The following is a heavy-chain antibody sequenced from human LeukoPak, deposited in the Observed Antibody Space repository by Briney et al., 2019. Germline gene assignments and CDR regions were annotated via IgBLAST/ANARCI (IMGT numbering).Heavy chain of an antibody. CDR2: ISSSSSYI. Sequence: PGGSLRLSCAASGFTFSSYSMNWVRQAPEKGLEWVSSISSSSSYIYYADSVKGRFTISRDNAKNSLYLQMNSLRAEDTAVYYCAIDSSGLVDYWGQGTLVTVSS. D-gene: IGHD3-22*01. CDR3: AIDSSGLVDY. V-gene: IGHV3-21*01. CDR1: GFTFSSYS. J-gene: IGHJ4*02.